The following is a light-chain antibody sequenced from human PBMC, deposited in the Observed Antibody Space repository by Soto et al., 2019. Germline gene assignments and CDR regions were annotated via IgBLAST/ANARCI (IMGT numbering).Light chain of an antibody. CDR3: QQYNFYSRT. J-gene: IGKJ1*01. Sequence: DIQMTQSPSTLSASVGDTVTITCRASQSISTWLAWYQQKPGKAPKLLIYKASSLQGGVPSRFSGIGSGTEFTLPISSLQPDDFATYYCQQYNFYSRTFGQGTKVEIK. CDR1: QSISTW. V-gene: IGKV1-5*03. CDR2: KAS.